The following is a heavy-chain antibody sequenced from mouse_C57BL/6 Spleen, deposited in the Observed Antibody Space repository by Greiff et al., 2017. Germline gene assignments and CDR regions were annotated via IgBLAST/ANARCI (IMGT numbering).Heavy chain of an antibody. CDR1: GFTFSSYA. CDR2: ISSGGDYI. D-gene: IGHD2-4*01. CDR3: TRDQIYYDYEGYFDV. Sequence: DVQRVESGAGLVKPGGSLKLSCAASGFTFSSYAMSWVRQTPEKRLEWVAYISSGGDYIYYADTVKGRFTISRDNARNTLYLQMSSLKSEDTAMYYCTRDQIYYDYEGYFDVWGTGTTVTVSS. J-gene: IGHJ1*03. V-gene: IGHV5-9-1*02.